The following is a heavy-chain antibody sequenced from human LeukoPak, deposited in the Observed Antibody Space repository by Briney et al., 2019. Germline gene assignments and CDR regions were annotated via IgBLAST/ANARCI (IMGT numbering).Heavy chain of an antibody. D-gene: IGHD6-19*01. CDR1: GYTFTHHG. Sequence: ASVKVSCKASGYTFTHHGISWVRQAPGQGLEWMGWICCYNGDTNYAQKFQGRVTMSTDTSTSTAYLELTGLRSDDTAVYYCMRDPTNTSGRYAYFDYWGQGTLVTVSS. CDR3: MRDPTNTSGRYAYFDY. V-gene: IGHV1-18*01. CDR2: ICCYNGDT. J-gene: IGHJ4*02.